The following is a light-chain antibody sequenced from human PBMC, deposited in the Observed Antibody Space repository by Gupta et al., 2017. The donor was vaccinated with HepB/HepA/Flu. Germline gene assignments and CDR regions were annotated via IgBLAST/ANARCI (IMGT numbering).Light chain of an antibody. CDR3: CSYEGPFSWV. V-gene: IGLV2-23*02. Sequence: QSALTQSASVSGSPGPAIPISCSGTSSDVGSHNLVSLYQQHPGKAPKLIIYEVNKWPSGISNHFSGSKSGNTCSLTSSGLQAEDEADYYCCSYEGPFSWVFGGGTKLTVL. J-gene: IGLJ3*02. CDR2: EVN. CDR1: SSDVGSHNL.